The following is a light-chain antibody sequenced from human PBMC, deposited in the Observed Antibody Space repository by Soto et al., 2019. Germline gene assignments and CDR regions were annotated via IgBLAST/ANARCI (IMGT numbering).Light chain of an antibody. CDR1: QSVLYSSNNKNY. Sequence: DIVMTQSPDSLAVSLGERATINCKSSQSVLYSSNNKNYLAWYQQKPGQPPKLLICWASIRESGVPDRFSGSGSGTDFTLTISNLQAEDVAVYYCQQYYSPWTFGQGTKVEIK. CDR2: WAS. J-gene: IGKJ1*01. V-gene: IGKV4-1*01. CDR3: QQYYSPWT.